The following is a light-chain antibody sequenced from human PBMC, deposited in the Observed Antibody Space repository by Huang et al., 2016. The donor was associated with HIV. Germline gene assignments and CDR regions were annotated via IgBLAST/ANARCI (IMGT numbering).Light chain of an antibody. Sequence: VLTQSPGTLSLSPGERATLSCRASQSVSVNYLAWYQQQPGQPPRLLVYGASRRATDIPDRFSGGVSGTDFNLTINGLEPEDSALYYCQQYGNAPETFGQGTKMEIK. V-gene: IGKV3-20*01. CDR2: GAS. CDR1: QSVSVNY. J-gene: IGKJ1*01. CDR3: QQYGNAPET.